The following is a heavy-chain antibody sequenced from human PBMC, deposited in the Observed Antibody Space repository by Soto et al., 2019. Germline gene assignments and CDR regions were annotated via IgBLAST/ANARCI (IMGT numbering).Heavy chain of an antibody. Sequence: QVRLVESGGGVVQPGRSLRLSCTASGFTFSHYGMHWARQAPGKGLEWVAIISYDGSNKHYADSVMGRFTISRDNSKNTLYLQMNSQRTEDTAVYYCAKDLVAWSNYYYYGMDVWGKGTTVTVSS. CDR3: AKDLVAWSNYYYYGMDV. J-gene: IGHJ6*04. D-gene: IGHD6-6*01. CDR1: GFTFSHYG. CDR2: ISYDGSNK. V-gene: IGHV3-30*18.